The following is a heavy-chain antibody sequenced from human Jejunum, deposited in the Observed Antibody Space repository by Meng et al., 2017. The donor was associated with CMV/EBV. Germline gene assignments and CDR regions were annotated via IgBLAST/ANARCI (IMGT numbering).Heavy chain of an antibody. CDR1: SGSISTYY. CDR2: NYYSGST. D-gene: IGHD3-16*02. CDR3: ARHQNGGTYPLDY. J-gene: IGHJ4*02. Sequence: QVELQESGQGLVKPSETLSLTCAGSSGSISTYYRSWLRQPPGKVLEWIGNNYYSGSTNYNPTLVSRVTISVVSSKNQFSLKLSSVTAADTAVNYGARHQNGGTYPLDYWGQGTLVTVSS. V-gene: IGHV4-59*08.